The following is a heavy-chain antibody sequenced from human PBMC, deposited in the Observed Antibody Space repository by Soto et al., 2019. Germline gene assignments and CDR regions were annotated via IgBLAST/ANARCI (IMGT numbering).Heavy chain of an antibody. CDR1: GFTFSIYA. CDR3: AKDCSGTSCAKFDY. CDR2: ISAGGGAT. Sequence: EVQLLESGGGLVQPGGSLRLSCAASGFTFSIYAMSWVRQAPGKGLEWVSFISAGGGATYYVDSVNGRFIISRDNSKNTVYLQMSSLRAEDTAVYYCAKDCSGTSCAKFDYWGQGTLVTVSS. V-gene: IGHV3-23*01. D-gene: IGHD2-2*01. J-gene: IGHJ4*02.